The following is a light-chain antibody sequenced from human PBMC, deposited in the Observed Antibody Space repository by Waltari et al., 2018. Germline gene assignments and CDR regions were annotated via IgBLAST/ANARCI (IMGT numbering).Light chain of an antibody. CDR1: QDISNY. CDR2: DAS. V-gene: IGKV1-33*01. Sequence: DIQMTQSPSSLSASVGDRVTITCQASQDISNYLNWYQQKPGKAPKLLIYDASYLETGVPSMFSGSGAGTDFTFTISSLQPEDIATYYCQQYDNLPLTFGGGTKVEIK. J-gene: IGKJ4*01. CDR3: QQYDNLPLT.